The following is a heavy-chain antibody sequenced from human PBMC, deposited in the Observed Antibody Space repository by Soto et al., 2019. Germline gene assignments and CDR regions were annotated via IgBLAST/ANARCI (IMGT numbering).Heavy chain of an antibody. V-gene: IGHV1-2*02. CDR2: IGPESGAT. J-gene: IGHJ4*02. CDR3: GRGRSGQIVVFY. Sequence: GASVKVSCKASGYTFTGHCIHWVRQAPEQGPEWMGEIGPESGATRYAQKFQGRVNMTMDTSITTFYMELNNLRPDDTAVYYCGRGRSGQIVVFYWGQGTPVTVSS. D-gene: IGHD1-26*01. CDR1: GYTFTGHC.